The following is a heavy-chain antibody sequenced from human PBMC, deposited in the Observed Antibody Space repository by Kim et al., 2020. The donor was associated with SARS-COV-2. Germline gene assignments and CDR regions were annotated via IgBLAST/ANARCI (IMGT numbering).Heavy chain of an antibody. D-gene: IGHD3-10*01. Sequence: GGSLRLSCAASGFTFSSYGMHWVRQAPGKGLEWAAVISYDGSNKYYADSVKGRFTISRDNSKNTLYLQMNSLRAEDTAVYYCASGGRRGSGSSFDYWGQGTLVTVSS. CDR1: GFTFSSYG. J-gene: IGHJ4*02. CDR3: ASGGRRGSGSSFDY. CDR2: ISYDGSNK. V-gene: IGHV3-30*03.